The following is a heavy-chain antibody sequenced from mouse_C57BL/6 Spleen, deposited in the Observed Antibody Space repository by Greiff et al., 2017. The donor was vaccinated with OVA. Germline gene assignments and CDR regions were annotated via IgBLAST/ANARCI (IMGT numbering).Heavy chain of an antibody. CDR3: ARGIYYYGSSYGNYAMDY. Sequence: EVQLQESGGGLVKPGGSLKLSCAASGFTFSDYGMHWVRQAPEKGLEWVAYISSGSSTIYYADTVKGRFTISRDNAKNTLFLQMTSLRSEDTAMYYCARGIYYYGSSYGNYAMDYWGQGTSVTVSS. J-gene: IGHJ4*01. CDR2: ISSGSSTI. D-gene: IGHD1-1*01. CDR1: GFTFSDYG. V-gene: IGHV5-17*01.